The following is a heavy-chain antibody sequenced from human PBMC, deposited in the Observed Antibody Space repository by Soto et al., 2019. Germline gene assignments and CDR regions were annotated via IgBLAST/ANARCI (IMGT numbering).Heavy chain of an antibody. Sequence: ASVKVSCKVSGYTLTDFSLHWLLQAPGKGLEWMGGFDPEDGETIYAQKFQGRVTMTEDTSTDTAYMELSSLRSEDTAVYYCVVVAATLPWFDPWGQGTLVTVSS. CDR1: GYTLTDFS. D-gene: IGHD2-15*01. CDR2: FDPEDGET. V-gene: IGHV1-24*01. J-gene: IGHJ5*02. CDR3: VVVAATLPWFDP.